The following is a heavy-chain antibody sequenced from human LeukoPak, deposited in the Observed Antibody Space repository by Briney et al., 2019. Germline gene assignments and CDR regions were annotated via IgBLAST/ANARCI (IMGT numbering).Heavy chain of an antibody. J-gene: IGHJ4*02. Sequence: PGGSLRLSCAASGFTFSSYAMHWVRQAPEKGLEYVSAISSNGGSTYYANSVKGRFTISRDNSKNTLYLQMGSLRAEDMAVYYCARLTGGSYADYWGQGTLVTVSS. CDR1: GFTFSSYA. CDR3: ARLTGGSYADY. CDR2: ISSNGGST. D-gene: IGHD1-26*01. V-gene: IGHV3-64*01.